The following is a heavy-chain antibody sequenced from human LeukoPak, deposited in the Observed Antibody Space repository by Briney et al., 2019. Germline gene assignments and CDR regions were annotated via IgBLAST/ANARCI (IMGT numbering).Heavy chain of an antibody. CDR2: FDPEDGET. J-gene: IGHJ6*03. V-gene: IGHV1-24*01. CDR1: GYTLTELS. Sequence: ASVKVSCKVSGYTLTELSMHWVRQAPGKGLEWMGGFDPEDGETIYAQKFQGRVTMTEDTSTDTAYTELSSLRSEDTAVYYCATDSLGIAASYYYMDVWGKGTTVTVSS. D-gene: IGHD6-25*01. CDR3: ATDSLGIAASYYYMDV.